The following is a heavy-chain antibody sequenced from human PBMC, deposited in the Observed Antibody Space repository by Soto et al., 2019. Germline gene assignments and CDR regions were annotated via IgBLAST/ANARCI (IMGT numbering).Heavy chain of an antibody. D-gene: IGHD3-9*01. J-gene: IGHJ6*02. Sequence: QLQLQESGPGLVKPSETLSLTCTVSGGSISSSSYYWGWIHQPPGKGLEWIGSIYYSGSTYYNPSLKSRVTISVDTSKNQFSLKLSSVTAADTAVYYCARKAFEYYYGMDVWGQGTTVTVSS. CDR2: IYYSGST. V-gene: IGHV4-39*01. CDR3: ARKAFEYYYGMDV. CDR1: GGSISSSSYY.